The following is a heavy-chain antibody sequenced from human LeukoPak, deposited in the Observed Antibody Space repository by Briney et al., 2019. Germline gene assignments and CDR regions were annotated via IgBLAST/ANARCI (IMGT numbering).Heavy chain of an antibody. CDR3: RRGGAAPAVDY. CDR2: ISSDGGST. Sequence: GGSLRLSCAAYGFTFSNYSMHWVRQAPGKGLEYVSAISSDGGSTYYANSVKGRFTISRDNSKNTLYLQMGSLRAEDMAVYFCRRGGAAPAVDYWGQGTLVTVSS. CDR1: GFTFSNYS. J-gene: IGHJ4*02. D-gene: IGHD6-25*01. V-gene: IGHV3-64*01.